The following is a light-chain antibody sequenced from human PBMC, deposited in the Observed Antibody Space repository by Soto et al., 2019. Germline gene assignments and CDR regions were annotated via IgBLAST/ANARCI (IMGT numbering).Light chain of an antibody. CDR2: LGS. CDR1: QSLLHSDGYNY. CDR3: MQALQSPRT. V-gene: IGKV2-28*01. J-gene: IGKJ1*01. Sequence: DMVMAQSPLSLPVTPGEPASISCRSSQSLLHSDGYNYLDWYLQKPGQSPQLLIYLGSNRASGVPDRFSGSGSGTDFTLKISRVEAEDVGIYYCMQALQSPRTFGHGTKVDIK.